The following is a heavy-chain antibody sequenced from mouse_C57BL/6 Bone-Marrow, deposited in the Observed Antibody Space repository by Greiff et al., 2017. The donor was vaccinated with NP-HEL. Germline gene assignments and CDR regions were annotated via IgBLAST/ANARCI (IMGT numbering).Heavy chain of an antibody. CDR1: GFSLTSYG. Sequence: VQLQQSGPGLVQPSQSLSITCTVSGFSLTSYGVHWVRQSPGKGLEWLGVIWRGGSTDYNAAFMSRLSITKDNSKSQVFFKMNSLQADDTAIYYCAKRGIYYGYDGWYFDVWGTGTTVTVSS. V-gene: IGHV2-5*01. CDR3: AKRGIYYGYDGWYFDV. CDR2: IWRGGST. J-gene: IGHJ1*03. D-gene: IGHD2-2*01.